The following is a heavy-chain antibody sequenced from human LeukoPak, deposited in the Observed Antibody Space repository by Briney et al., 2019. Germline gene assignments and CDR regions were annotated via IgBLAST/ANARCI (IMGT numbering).Heavy chain of an antibody. V-gene: IGHV3-74*01. CDR2: INGDGTMT. J-gene: IGHJ4*02. CDR3: SRSQFDY. Sequence: GGSLRLSCAPSGFAFSSYWMLWVRQVPGKWLVWVSRINGDGTMTNYADFAKGRFTISRDNTKNILYLQMNDLRVDDSAIYYCSRSQFDYWGQGVLVTVSS. CDR1: GFAFSSYW.